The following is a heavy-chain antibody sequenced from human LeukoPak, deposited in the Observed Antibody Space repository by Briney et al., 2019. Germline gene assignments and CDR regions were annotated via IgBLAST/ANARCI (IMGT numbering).Heavy chain of an antibody. CDR3: ATSRRSEGVEY. CDR2: IYYTGST. CDR1: GGSISSYY. Sequence: SETLSLTCTVSGGSISSYYWSWIRQPPGKGLEWIGYIYYTGSTNYNPSLKSRVTISMDTSKNQFSLKLSSVTAAHTAVYYCATSRRSEGVEYWGQGTLVTVSS. D-gene: IGHD3-16*01. V-gene: IGHV4-59*08. J-gene: IGHJ4*02.